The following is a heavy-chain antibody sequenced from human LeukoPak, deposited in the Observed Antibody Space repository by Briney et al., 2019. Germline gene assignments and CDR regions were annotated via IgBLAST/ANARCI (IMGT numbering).Heavy chain of an antibody. V-gene: IGHV3-7*03. J-gene: IGHJ1*01. Sequence: GGSLSLSCAASGFTFSSYWMSWVRQAPGKGLEWVAGIKQDGSEKHYVASLKGRFTISRDNAKKSLYLQMNSLRAEDTAMYYCATVGGYSYGYNNWGQGTLVTVSS. D-gene: IGHD5-18*01. CDR2: IKQDGSEK. CDR1: GFTFSSYW. CDR3: ATVGGYSYGYNN.